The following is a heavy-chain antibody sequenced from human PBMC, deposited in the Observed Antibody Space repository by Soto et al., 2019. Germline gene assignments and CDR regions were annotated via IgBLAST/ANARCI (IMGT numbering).Heavy chain of an antibody. CDR3: ARAPPYCSGGSCHASDY. Sequence: EVQLVESGGGLVKPGGSLRLSCAASGFTFSTYSLSWVRQAPGKGLEWVSSISSTSTYIDYADSVKGRFTISRDNAKNSLYLQMNGLRVEDRAVYYCARAPPYCSGGSCHASDYWGQGALVTVSS. CDR2: ISSTSTYI. D-gene: IGHD2-15*01. CDR1: GFTFSTYS. V-gene: IGHV3-21*01. J-gene: IGHJ4*02.